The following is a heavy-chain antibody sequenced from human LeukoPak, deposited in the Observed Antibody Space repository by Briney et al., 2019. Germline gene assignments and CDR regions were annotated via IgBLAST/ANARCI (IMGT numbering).Heavy chain of an antibody. CDR2: IGTAGDT. V-gene: IGHV3-13*01. Sequence: GRSLRLSCAGSGFIFNNYAMHWVRQATGKGLEWVSGIGTAGDTYYAGSVKGRFTISRENAKNSLYLQMNSLTAGDTAVYYCAGAGSETQWRAFDFWGQGALVTVFS. J-gene: IGHJ4*02. D-gene: IGHD6-19*01. CDR1: GFIFNNYA. CDR3: AGAGSETQWRAFDF.